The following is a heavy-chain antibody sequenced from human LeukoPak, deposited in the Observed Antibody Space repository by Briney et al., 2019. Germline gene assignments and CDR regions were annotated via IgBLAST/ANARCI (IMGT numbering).Heavy chain of an antibody. V-gene: IGHV3-53*01. Sequence: GGSLGLSCAASGFTVSSNYMSWVRQAPGKGLEWVSVIYSGGSTYYADSVKGRFTISRDNSKNTLYLQMNSLRAEDTAVYYCARMGSSGPIDYWGQGTLVTVSS. CDR3: ARMGSSGPIDY. CDR1: GFTVSSNY. CDR2: IYSGGST. J-gene: IGHJ4*02. D-gene: IGHD6-19*01.